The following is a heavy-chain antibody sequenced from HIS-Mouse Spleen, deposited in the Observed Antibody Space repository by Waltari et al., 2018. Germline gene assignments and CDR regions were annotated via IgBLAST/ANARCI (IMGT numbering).Heavy chain of an antibody. Sequence: QLQLQESGPGLVKPSETLSLTCTVSGGSISSSSYYSGWIRQPPGRGLEWIGSIYSRGGTDDKPSLKSRVTIAVETSENQFSRKLGSGTAADTAVYYCARVWPRAGGYSGDNWFDPWGQGTLVTVSS. V-gene: IGHV4-39*07. J-gene: IGHJ5*02. D-gene: IGHD3-10*01. CDR1: GGSISSSSYY. CDR2: IYSRGGT. CDR3: ARVWPRAGGYSGDNWFDP.